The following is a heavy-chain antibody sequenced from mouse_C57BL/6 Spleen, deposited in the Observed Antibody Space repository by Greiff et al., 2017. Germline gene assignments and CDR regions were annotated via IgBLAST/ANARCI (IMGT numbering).Heavy chain of an antibody. CDR3: ARGGTTVVATSYWYCDV. J-gene: IGHJ1*03. CDR1: GFTFSSYA. D-gene: IGHD1-1*01. Sequence: EVKLMESGGGLVKPGGSLKLSCAASGFTFSSYAMSWVRQTPEKRLEWVATISDGGSYTYYPDNVKGRFTISRDNAKNNLYLQMSHLKSEDTAMYYCARGGTTVVATSYWYCDVWGTGTTVTVSS. CDR2: ISDGGSYT. V-gene: IGHV5-4*03.